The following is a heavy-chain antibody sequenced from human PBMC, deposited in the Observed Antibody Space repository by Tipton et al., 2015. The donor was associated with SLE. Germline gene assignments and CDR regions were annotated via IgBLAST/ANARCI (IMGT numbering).Heavy chain of an antibody. D-gene: IGHD6-13*01. CDR3: ARAGGYSSSWYGDYYYYMDV. Sequence: SLRLSCAASGFTFSSYAMHWVRQAPGKGLEWVAVISYDGSNKYYADSVKGRFTISRDNSKNTLYLQMNSLRAEDTAVYYCARAGGYSSSWYGDYYYYMDVWGKGTTVTVSS. CDR1: GFTFSSYA. J-gene: IGHJ6*03. V-gene: IGHV3-30-3*01. CDR2: ISYDGSNK.